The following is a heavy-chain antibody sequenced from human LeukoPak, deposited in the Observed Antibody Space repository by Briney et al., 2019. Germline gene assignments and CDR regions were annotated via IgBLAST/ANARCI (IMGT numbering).Heavy chain of an antibody. J-gene: IGHJ5*02. V-gene: IGHV1-46*01. CDR3: ARGNIVVVPAAITYWFDP. D-gene: IGHD2-2*01. CDR1: GYTFTSYY. Sequence: ASVKVSCKASGYTFTSYYMHWVRQAPGQGLEWMGIINPSGGSTSYAQKFQGRVTMTRDTSTRTVYMELSSLRSEDTAVYYCARGNIVVVPAAITYWFDPWGQGTLVTVSS. CDR2: INPSGGST.